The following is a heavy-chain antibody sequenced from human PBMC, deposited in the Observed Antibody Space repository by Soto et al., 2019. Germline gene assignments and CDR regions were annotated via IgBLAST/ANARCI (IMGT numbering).Heavy chain of an antibody. Sequence: SVKVSCKASGGTFSSYAISWVRQAPGQGLEWMGGIIPFFGKANYAQKFQGGVTITADESTSTAYMELSSLRSDDTAVYYCARETTTVTSTDYFDYWGQGTLVTVSS. CDR1: GGTFSSYA. CDR3: ARETTTVTSTDYFDY. V-gene: IGHV1-69*13. J-gene: IGHJ4*02. CDR2: IIPFFGKA. D-gene: IGHD4-17*01.